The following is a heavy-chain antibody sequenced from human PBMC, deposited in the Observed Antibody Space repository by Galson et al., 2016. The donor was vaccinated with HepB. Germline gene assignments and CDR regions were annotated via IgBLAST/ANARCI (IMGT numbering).Heavy chain of an antibody. J-gene: IGHJ4*02. D-gene: IGHD3-3*01. CDR2: INPGNGNT. CDR1: GYIFSRHT. CDR3: ARVGEDFSSGYSSGLAY. V-gene: IGHV1-3*01. Sequence: CKASGYIFSRHTIHWVRQAPGQRLEWMGWINPGNGNTKYSQKFQGGVTFSSDTSANTGYMELSSLRSEDTAVYFCARVGEDFSSGYSSGLAYWGQGTRVTVSP.